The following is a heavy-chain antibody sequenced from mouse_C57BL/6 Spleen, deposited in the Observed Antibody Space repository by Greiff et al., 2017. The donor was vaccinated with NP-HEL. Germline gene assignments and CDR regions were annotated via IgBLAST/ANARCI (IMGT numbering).Heavy chain of an antibody. Sequence: QVQLQQSGPELVKPGASVKISCKASGYAFSSSWMNWVKQRPGKGLEWIGRIYPGDGDTNYNGKFKGKATLTADKSSSTAYMQLSSLTSEDSAVYCCARSTGFDYWGQGTTLTVSS. CDR1: GYAFSSSW. CDR2: IYPGDGDT. J-gene: IGHJ2*01. CDR3: ARSTGFDY. V-gene: IGHV1-82*01. D-gene: IGHD5-1*01.